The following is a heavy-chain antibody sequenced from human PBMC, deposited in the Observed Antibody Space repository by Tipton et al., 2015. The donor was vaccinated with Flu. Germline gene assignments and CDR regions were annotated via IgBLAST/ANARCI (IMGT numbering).Heavy chain of an antibody. CDR3: ARERGGVTIGFDY. D-gene: IGHD3-9*01. V-gene: IGHV4-61*02. J-gene: IGHJ4*02. Sequence: TLSLTCTVSGGSISSGSYYWSWIRQPAGKGLEWIGRIYTSGSTNYNSSLKSRVTISVDTSKNQFSLKLSSVTAADPAVYYCARERGGVTIGFDYWGQGTLVTVSS. CDR1: GGSISSGSYY. CDR2: IYTSGST.